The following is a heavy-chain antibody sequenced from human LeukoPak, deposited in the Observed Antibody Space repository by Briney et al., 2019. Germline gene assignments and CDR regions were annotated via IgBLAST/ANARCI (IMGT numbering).Heavy chain of an antibody. V-gene: IGHV3-48*01. CDR3: AKDRVPAPLRPLYYYYYGMDV. J-gene: IGHJ6*02. Sequence: PGGSLRLSCAASGFTFSSYSMNWVRQAPGKGLEWVSYISSRSSTIYYADSVKGRFTISRDNSKNTLYLQMNSLRAEDTAVYYCAKDRVPAPLRPLYYYYYGMDVWGQGTTVTVSS. CDR2: ISSRSSTI. CDR1: GFTFSSYS. D-gene: IGHD2-2*01.